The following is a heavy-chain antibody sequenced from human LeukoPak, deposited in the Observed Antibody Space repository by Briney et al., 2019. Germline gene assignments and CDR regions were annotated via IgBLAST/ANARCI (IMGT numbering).Heavy chain of an antibody. CDR3: AREGYDSSGYYFDY. Sequence: ASVKVSCKASGYTFTKYYIHWVRQAPGQGPEWVGWISTYNGNTIFAPKLQGRVTMTTDTSTSAAYMELRSLRSDDTAVYYCAREGYDSSGYYFDYWGQGTLVTVSS. J-gene: IGHJ4*02. D-gene: IGHD3-22*01. CDR2: ISTYNGNT. CDR1: GYTFTKYY. V-gene: IGHV1-18*04.